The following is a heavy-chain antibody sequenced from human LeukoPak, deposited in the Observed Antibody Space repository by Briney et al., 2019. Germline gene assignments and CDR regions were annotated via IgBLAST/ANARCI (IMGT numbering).Heavy chain of an antibody. CDR3: AGNIVVVPAAPRVGIDY. CDR1: GGSISSGSYY. Sequence: TLSLACTVSGGSISSGSYYWSWIRQPAGKGLEWIGRIYTSGSTNYNPSLKSRVTISVDTSKNQFSLKLSSVTAADTAAYCCAGNIVVVPAAPRVGIDYWGQGTLVTVSS. CDR2: IYTSGST. V-gene: IGHV4-61*02. J-gene: IGHJ4*02. D-gene: IGHD2-2*01.